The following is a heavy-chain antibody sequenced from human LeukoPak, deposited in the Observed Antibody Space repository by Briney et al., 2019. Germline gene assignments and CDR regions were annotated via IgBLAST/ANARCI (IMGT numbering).Heavy chain of an antibody. V-gene: IGHV3-30*04. CDR1: EFLFSSYA. Sequence: PGGSLRLSCVASEFLFSSYAMHWVRQAPGKGLECVAFISNIGSEKHYADSVKGRFTISRDNSKNTLYLQMNSLRLDDTAVFYCSRCWAREDGGMDVWGKGTTVTVSS. CDR3: SRCWAREDGGMDV. J-gene: IGHJ6*04. CDR2: ISNIGSEK. D-gene: IGHD3-16*01.